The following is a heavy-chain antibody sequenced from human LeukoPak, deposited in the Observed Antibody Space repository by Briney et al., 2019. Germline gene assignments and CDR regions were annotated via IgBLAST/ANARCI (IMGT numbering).Heavy chain of an antibody. J-gene: IGHJ4*02. D-gene: IGHD3-10*01. V-gene: IGHV3-33*01. CDR1: GFTFSSYG. CDR3: AREGAYYGSGSYYNPDY. Sequence: GGSLRLSCTASGFTFSSYGMHWVRQAPGKGLEWVAVIWYEGSNKYYAASVKGRFTISRDNSKNTLYLQMNSLRAEDTAVYYCAREGAYYGSGSYYNPDYWGQGTLVTVSS. CDR2: IWYEGSNK.